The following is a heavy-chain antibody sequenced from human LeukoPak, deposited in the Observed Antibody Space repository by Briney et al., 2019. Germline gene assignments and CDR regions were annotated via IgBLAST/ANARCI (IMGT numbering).Heavy chain of an antibody. V-gene: IGHV4-38-2*02. CDR3: ARDSSYYGSGSYYNQGWFDP. D-gene: IGHD3-10*01. CDR1: GYSISSGYY. CDR2: IYHSGST. Sequence: KPSETLSLTCAVSGYSISSGYYWGWIRQPPGKGLEWSGSIYHSGSTYYNPSLESRVTISVDTSKNQFSLKLSSVTAADTAVYYCARDSSYYGSGSYYNQGWFDPWGQGTLVTVSS. J-gene: IGHJ5*02.